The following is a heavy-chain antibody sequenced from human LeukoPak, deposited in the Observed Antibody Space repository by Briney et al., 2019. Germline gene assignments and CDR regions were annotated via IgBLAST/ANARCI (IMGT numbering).Heavy chain of an antibody. CDR1: GDSTTSSNFY. CDR3: ARQIAVVEPTDPNWFDS. D-gene: IGHD2-21*01. V-gene: IGHV4-39*07. Sequence: PSETLSLTCSVSGDSTTSSNFYWAWIRQPPGKGLEWIGSIFHSGSTYYSPSLESRLTMALDTSTGHFSLRLTSVTAADTAIYYCARQIAVVEPTDPNWFDSWGQGTLVTVSS. J-gene: IGHJ5*01. CDR2: IFHSGST.